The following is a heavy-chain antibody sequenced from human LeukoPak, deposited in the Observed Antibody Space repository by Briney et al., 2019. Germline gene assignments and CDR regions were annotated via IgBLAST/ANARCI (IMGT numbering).Heavy chain of an antibody. Sequence: GGSLRLSCAASGFTFSSYAMHWVRQAPGKGREGVAVISYDGSNKYYADSAKGRFTISRDNSKNTLYLQMNSLRAEDTAVYYCARDPDIYGSGSFLFDYWGQGTLVTVSS. J-gene: IGHJ4*02. D-gene: IGHD3-10*01. CDR1: GFTFSSYA. V-gene: IGHV3-30*04. CDR2: ISYDGSNK. CDR3: ARDPDIYGSGSFLFDY.